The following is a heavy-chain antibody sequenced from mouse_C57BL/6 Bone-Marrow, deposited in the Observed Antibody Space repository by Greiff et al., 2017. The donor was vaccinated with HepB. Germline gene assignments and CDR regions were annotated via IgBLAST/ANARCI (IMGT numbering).Heavy chain of an antibody. J-gene: IGHJ1*03. V-gene: IGHV1-26*01. CDR3: ARDYRKYFDV. D-gene: IGHD2-12*01. Sequence: VQLQQSGPELVKPGASVKISCKASGYTFTDYYMNWVKQSHGKSLEWIGDINPNNGGTSYNQKFKGKATLTVDKSSSTAYMELRSLTSEDSAVYYCARDYRKYFDVWGTGTTVTVSS. CDR2: INPNNGGT. CDR1: GYTFTDYY.